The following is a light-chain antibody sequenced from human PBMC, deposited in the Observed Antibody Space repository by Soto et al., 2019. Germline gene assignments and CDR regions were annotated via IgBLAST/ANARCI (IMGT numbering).Light chain of an antibody. CDR2: GAS. Sequence: EIVLTQPPGTLSLSPGERATLSCRASQSVSSSYLTWYQQKPGQAPRLLIYGASSRATGIPDRFSGSGSGKDFTLTISRLEPEAFAVYYCQQYGSSPPITFGQGTRLEIK. CDR3: QQYGSSPPIT. V-gene: IGKV3-20*01. CDR1: QSVSSSY. J-gene: IGKJ5*01.